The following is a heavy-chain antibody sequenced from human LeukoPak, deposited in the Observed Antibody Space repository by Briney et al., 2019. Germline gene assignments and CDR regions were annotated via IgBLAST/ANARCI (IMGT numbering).Heavy chain of an antibody. CDR1: GFTFSSCA. V-gene: IGHV3-66*01. J-gene: IGHJ4*02. CDR3: ARRLEYSGSKGVFDY. CDR2: IYSGGYT. D-gene: IGHD1-26*01. Sequence: GGSLRLSCAASGFTFSSCAMSWVRQAPGKGLEWVSIIYSGGYTDYADSVKGRFTISRGNSKNTLDLQMNSLRAEDTAVYYCARRLEYSGSKGVFDYWGQGTLVTVSS.